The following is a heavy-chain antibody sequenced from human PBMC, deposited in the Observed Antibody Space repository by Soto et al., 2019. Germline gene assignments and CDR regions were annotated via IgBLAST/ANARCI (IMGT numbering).Heavy chain of an antibody. J-gene: IGHJ4*02. D-gene: IGHD3-22*01. Sequence: GGSLRLSCAASGFTFSSYAMHWVRQAPGKGLEWVAVISYDGSNKYYADSVKGRFTISRDNSKNTLYLQMNSLRAEDTAVYYCARDMYYYDSSGYSHWGQGT. CDR1: GFTFSSYA. V-gene: IGHV3-30-3*01. CDR2: ISYDGSNK. CDR3: ARDMYYYDSSGYSH.